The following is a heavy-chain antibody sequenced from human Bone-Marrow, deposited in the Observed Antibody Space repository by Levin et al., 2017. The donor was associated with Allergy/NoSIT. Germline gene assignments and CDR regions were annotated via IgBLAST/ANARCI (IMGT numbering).Heavy chain of an antibody. D-gene: IGHD1-26*01. CDR2: INPNSGGS. Sequence: VASVKVSCKASGHPFTDYYIHWVRQAPGQGLEWMGWINPNSGGSKSAQKFQDRVAMTTDTSISTAYMELSGLRSDDTAVYFCASPGLLSGNLYLDYWGQGTLVTVSS. CDR1: GHPFTDYY. J-gene: IGHJ4*02. CDR3: ASPGLLSGNLYLDY. V-gene: IGHV1-2*02.